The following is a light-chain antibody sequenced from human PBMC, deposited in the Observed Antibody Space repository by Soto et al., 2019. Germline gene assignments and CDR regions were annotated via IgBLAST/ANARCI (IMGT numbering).Light chain of an antibody. Sequence: QSVLTQPPSVSAAPGQQISIPCSGSSSNVGKNSVSWYQQLPGTAPKLLIYDNSQRPSGIPDRFSGSKSGTSATLGITGLQAGDEADYYCGTWYSSLSGVVLGGGTKLTVL. CDR1: SSNVGKNS. V-gene: IGLV1-51*01. J-gene: IGLJ2*01. CDR3: GTWYSSLSGVV. CDR2: DNS.